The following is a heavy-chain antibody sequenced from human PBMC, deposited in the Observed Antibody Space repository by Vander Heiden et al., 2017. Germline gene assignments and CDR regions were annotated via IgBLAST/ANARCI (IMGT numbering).Heavy chain of an antibody. CDR1: GLPFENHA. CDR2: INWSGEFI. V-gene: IGHV3-9*01. J-gene: IGHJ4*02. Sequence: EVQLLESGGGLVRPGQSLRLSCEASGLPFENHAMHWVRQVAGKGLEWVSGINWSGEFIGYAASVRGRFTMSRDNAENVVYLQMTSLRPEDTAFYYCAKGYGDSYPHYFNDWGQGTLVTVS. D-gene: IGHD5-18*01. CDR3: AKGYGDSYPHYFND.